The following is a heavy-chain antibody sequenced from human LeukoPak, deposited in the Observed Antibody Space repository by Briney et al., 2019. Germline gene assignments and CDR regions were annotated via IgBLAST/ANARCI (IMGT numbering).Heavy chain of an antibody. CDR3: ARRDYYDSSGYYYLDY. D-gene: IGHD3-22*01. J-gene: IGHJ4*02. Sequence: PGGSLRLSCAASGFTFSDYYMSWIRQAPGKGLEWVSYISSSGSTIYYADFVKGRFTISRDNAKNSLYLQMNSLRAEDTAVYYCARRDYYDSSGYYYLDYWGQGTLVTVSS. CDR2: ISSSGSTI. V-gene: IGHV3-11*01. CDR1: GFTFSDYY.